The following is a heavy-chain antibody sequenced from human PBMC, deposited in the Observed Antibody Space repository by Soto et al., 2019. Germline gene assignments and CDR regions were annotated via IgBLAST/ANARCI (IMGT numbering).Heavy chain of an antibody. CDR2: ITPIIGVT. V-gene: IGHV1-69*17. D-gene: IGHD3-16*01. Sequence: QVQLVQSGAEVKRPGSSVKVSCESSGDTFNSYVISWVRQAPGQGLEWMGGITPIIGVTHYAKKFQGRVTISALSSTGTAYMEMTNLGFEDTALYYCARESLGAKGADHWGQGTLVTVSS. CDR3: ARESLGAKGADH. J-gene: IGHJ4*02. CDR1: GDTFNSYV.